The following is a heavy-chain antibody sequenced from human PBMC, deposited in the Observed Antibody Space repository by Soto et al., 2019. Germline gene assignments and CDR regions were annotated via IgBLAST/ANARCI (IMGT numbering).Heavy chain of an antibody. V-gene: IGHV3-23*01. CDR1: GFTFSNYA. J-gene: IGHJ4*02. CDR3: AKDPVGATHPYSFDF. D-gene: IGHD1-26*01. Sequence: EVQLLESGGGLVQPGGSLRLSCAASGFTFSNYAMSWVRQAPGKGLEWVSAISGSGGSTYYADSVKGRFTISRDNSKNTLYLQMNSLRAEDTAVYYCAKDPVGATHPYSFDFWGLGTLVTVSS. CDR2: ISGSGGST.